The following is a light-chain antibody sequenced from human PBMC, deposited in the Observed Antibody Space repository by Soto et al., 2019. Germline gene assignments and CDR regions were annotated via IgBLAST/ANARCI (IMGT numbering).Light chain of an antibody. CDR1: SSNIGNNY. CDR3: GAWDGSLRLYV. V-gene: IGLV1-51*01. Sequence: QSVLTQPPSVSAARGQTVTISCSGSSSNIGNNYVSWYQQVPGAAPKLLIYDSNKRPSGIPERFSASKSGTSATLAITGLQTGDEADYYCGAWDGSLRLYVFGSGTKVTVL. CDR2: DSN. J-gene: IGLJ1*01.